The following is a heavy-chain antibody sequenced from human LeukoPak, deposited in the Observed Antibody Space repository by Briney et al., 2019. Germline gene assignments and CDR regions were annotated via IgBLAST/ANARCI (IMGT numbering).Heavy chain of an antibody. D-gene: IGHD2-15*01. CDR1: GFTFSSYA. J-gene: IGHJ6*02. Sequence: PGGSLRLSCAASGFTFSSYAMHWVRQAPGKGLEWVAVISYDGSNKYYADSVKGRFTISRDNSKNTLYLQMNSLRAEDTAVYYCARDEDCSGGSCDYGMDVWGQGTTVTVSS. V-gene: IGHV3-30-3*01. CDR3: ARDEDCSGGSCDYGMDV. CDR2: ISYDGSNK.